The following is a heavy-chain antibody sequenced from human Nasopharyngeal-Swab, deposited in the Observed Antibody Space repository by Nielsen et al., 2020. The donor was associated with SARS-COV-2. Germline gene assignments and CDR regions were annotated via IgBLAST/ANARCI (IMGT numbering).Heavy chain of an antibody. CDR1: GYTFTSYA. CDR3: ARTLGSDDAFDI. J-gene: IGHJ3*02. Sequence: SCKASGYTFTSYAMHWVRQAPGKGLEWVAVISYDGSNKYYADSVKGRFTISRDNSKNTLYLQMNSLRAEDTAVYYCARTLGSDDAFDIWGQGTMVTVSS. CDR2: ISYDGSNK. D-gene: IGHD7-27*01. V-gene: IGHV3-30*04.